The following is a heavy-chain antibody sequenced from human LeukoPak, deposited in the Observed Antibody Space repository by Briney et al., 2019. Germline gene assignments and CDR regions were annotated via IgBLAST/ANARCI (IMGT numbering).Heavy chain of an antibody. CDR1: GESFSGYY. J-gene: IGHJ4*02. Sequence: SETLSLTCAVYGESFSGYYWSWIRQPPGKGLEWIGEINHSGSTNYNSSLKSRVTISVDTSKNQFSLKLSSVTAADTAVYYCAREGYSSSWYYFDYWGQGTLVTVSS. D-gene: IGHD6-13*01. V-gene: IGHV4-34*01. CDR3: AREGYSSSWYYFDY. CDR2: INHSGST.